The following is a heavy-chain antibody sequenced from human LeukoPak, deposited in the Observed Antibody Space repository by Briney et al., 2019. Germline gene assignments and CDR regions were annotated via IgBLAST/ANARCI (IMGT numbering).Heavy chain of an antibody. J-gene: IGHJ3*02. CDR1: DGYISNYY. CDR2: IHSSGST. CDR3: ARDWGRGFRGGEDAFEM. D-gene: IGHD3-16*01. V-gene: IGHV4-4*07. Sequence: SETLSLTCSASDGYISNYYLSWIRQPAGKRLEWIGRIHSSGSTSYNPSLKSRVTMSIDTSQSQFSLKLSSVTAAGTAVYYCARDWGRGFRGGEDAFEMWGQGTLVTVSS.